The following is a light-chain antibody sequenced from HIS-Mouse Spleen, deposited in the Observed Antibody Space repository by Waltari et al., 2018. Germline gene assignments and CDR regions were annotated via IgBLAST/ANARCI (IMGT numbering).Light chain of an antibody. Sequence: AIRMTQSPSSFSASTGDRVTITCRASQGISSYLAWYQQKPGKAPKLLIYAAATLQSGVPSRFSGIGSGTDFTLTISCLQSEDFATYYCQQYYSYPYTFGQGTKLEIK. V-gene: IGKV1-8*01. CDR2: AAA. CDR1: QGISSY. J-gene: IGKJ2*01. CDR3: QQYYSYPYT.